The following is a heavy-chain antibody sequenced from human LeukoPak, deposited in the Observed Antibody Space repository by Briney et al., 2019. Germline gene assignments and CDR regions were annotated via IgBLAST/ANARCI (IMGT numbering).Heavy chain of an antibody. D-gene: IGHD5-18*01. CDR1: GYTFTSYY. CDR3: ATPLYSYGQDYYYYGMDV. CDR2: INPSGGST. Sequence: ASVKVSCKASGYTFTSYYMHWVRQAPGQGLEWMGIINPSGGSTSYAQKFQGRVTMTRDTSTSTVYMELSSLRSGDTAVYYCATPLYSYGQDYYYYGMDVWGQGTTVTVSS. J-gene: IGHJ6*02. V-gene: IGHV1-46*01.